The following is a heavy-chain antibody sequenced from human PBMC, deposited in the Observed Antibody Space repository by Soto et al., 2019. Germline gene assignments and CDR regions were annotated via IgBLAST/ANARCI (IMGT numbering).Heavy chain of an antibody. J-gene: IGHJ4*02. CDR1: GDTFNFYS. V-gene: IGHV1-69*02. Sequence: QVQLVQSGAEVKRPGSSVKVSCKASGDTFNFYSINWVRQAPGLGLEWMGRVNPIVSMSNYAQKFQGRVTMTADKSTSTDYMELRSLTSEDTAIYYCASSYGSGYRAFDYWGQGALVTVSS. CDR2: VNPIVSMS. D-gene: IGHD3-10*01. CDR3: ASSYGSGYRAFDY.